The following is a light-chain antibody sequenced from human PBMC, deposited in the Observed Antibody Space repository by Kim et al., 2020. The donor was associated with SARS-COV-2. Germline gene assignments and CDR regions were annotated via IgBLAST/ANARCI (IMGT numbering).Light chain of an antibody. Sequence: SSELTQDPAVSVVLGQTVRITCQGDSLRRYYASWYQQKSGQAPVLVIYGKNNRPSGIPDRVSGSSSGNTASLTITGAQAEDEADYYCHSRDSSDNHLFGG. CDR3: HSRDSSDNHL. J-gene: IGLJ3*02. CDR1: SLRRYY. CDR2: GKN. V-gene: IGLV3-19*01.